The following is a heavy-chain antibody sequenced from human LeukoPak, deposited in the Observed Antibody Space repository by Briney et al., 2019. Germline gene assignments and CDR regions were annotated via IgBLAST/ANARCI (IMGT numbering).Heavy chain of an antibody. V-gene: IGHV1-18*01. CDR2: ISAYNGNT. D-gene: IGHD3-10*01. CDR3: ARIPPGWFGELLSPKNCLDY. J-gene: IGHJ4*02. Sequence: GASVKVSCKASGYTFTSYGISWVRQAPGQGLEWMGWISAYNGNTNYAQKLQGRVTMTTDTSTSTAYMELRSLRSDDTAVYYCARIPPGWFGELLSPKNCLDYWGQGTLVTVSS. CDR1: GYTFTSYG.